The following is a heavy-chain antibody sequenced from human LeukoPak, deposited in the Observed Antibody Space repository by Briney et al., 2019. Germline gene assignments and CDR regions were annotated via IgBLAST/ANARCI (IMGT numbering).Heavy chain of an antibody. V-gene: IGHV4-4*08. CDR2: IYTSGST. CDR3: ARRTYYYDSSRAFDI. D-gene: IGHD3-22*01. Sequence: SETLSLTCAVSGGPLTSYYWSWIRQPPGKGLEWIGRIYTSGSTNYNPSLKSRVTISVDTSKNQFSLKLSSVTAADTAVYYCARRTYYYDSSRAFDIWGQGTMVTVSS. J-gene: IGHJ3*02. CDR1: GGPLTSYY.